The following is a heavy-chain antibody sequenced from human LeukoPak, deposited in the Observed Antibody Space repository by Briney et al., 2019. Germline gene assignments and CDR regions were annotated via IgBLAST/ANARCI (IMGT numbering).Heavy chain of an antibody. D-gene: IGHD1-26*01. V-gene: IGHV4-30-4*01. J-gene: IGHJ4*02. CDR2: IYHTGTT. CDR1: GGLISRIEYY. Sequence: SETLSLTCTVPGGLISRIEYYWGWVRQSPVKGLEWLGHIYHTGTTLYSPHLNNRLTVSVDSSKNQFSLTLNSVTAADTAVYYCASVSVWELATHTGGSFDYWGRGILVTVSS. CDR3: ASVSVWELATHTGGSFDY.